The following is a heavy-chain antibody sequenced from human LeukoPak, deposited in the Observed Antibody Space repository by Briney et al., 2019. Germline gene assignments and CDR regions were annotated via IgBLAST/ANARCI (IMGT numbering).Heavy chain of an antibody. CDR2: ISSSSNI. V-gene: IGHV3-21*01. CDR3: VRDPYTNADFDY. D-gene: IGHD4-11*01. CDR1: GFTFSSYS. J-gene: IGHJ4*02. Sequence: GGSLRLSCAASGFTFSSYSMNWVRQAPGKGLEWVSSISSSSNIYYADSVKGRFAISRDNAKNSGYLQMNSLRAEDTAVYFCVRDPYTNADFDYWGQGTLVTVSS.